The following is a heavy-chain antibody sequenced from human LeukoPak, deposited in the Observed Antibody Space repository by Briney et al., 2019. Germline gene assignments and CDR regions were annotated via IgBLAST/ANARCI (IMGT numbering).Heavy chain of an antibody. CDR1: GYTFTSYG. J-gene: IGHJ6*03. CDR2: ISAYNGNT. D-gene: IGHD2-2*01. V-gene: IGHV1-18*01. CDR3: ARGGGEVVVVPAALTVYMDV. Sequence: ASVKVSCKASGYTFTSYGFSWVRQAPGQGLEWMGWISAYNGNTNYAQKLQGRVTMTTDTSTSTAYMELRSLRSDDTAVYYCARGGGEVVVVPAALTVYMDVWGKGTTVTVSS.